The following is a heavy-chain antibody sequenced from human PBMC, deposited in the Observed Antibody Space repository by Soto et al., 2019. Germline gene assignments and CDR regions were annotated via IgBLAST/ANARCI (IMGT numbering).Heavy chain of an antibody. Sequence: GESLKISCKGSGFTFTSYWIAWVRQVPGKGPEWMGVVFPGDSDTRYSPSFQGQVIISADKSTSTAYLQWSSLKASDSAIYYCARQGEGFYQRQIDFWGQGTLVTVSS. V-gene: IGHV5-51*01. J-gene: IGHJ4*02. CDR3: ARQGEGFYQRQIDF. D-gene: IGHD3-10*01. CDR1: GFTFTSYW. CDR2: VFPGDSDT.